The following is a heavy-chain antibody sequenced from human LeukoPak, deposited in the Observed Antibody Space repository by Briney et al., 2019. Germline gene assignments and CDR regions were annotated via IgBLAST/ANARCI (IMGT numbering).Heavy chain of an antibody. CDR2: INHSGST. Sequence: SETLSLTCAVYGGSFSGYYWSWIRQPPGKGLEWIGEINHSGSTNYNPSLKSRVTISVDTSKNQFSLKLSSVTAADTAVYYCARDLYYDSSGYYLHWGQGTLSPSPQ. CDR3: ARDLYYDSSGYYLH. CDR1: GGSFSGYY. D-gene: IGHD3-22*01. J-gene: IGHJ4*02. V-gene: IGHV4-34*01.